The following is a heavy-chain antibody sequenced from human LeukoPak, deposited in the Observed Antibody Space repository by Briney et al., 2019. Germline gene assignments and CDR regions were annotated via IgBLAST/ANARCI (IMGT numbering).Heavy chain of an antibody. D-gene: IGHD1-26*01. J-gene: IGHJ4*02. Sequence: SSQTLSLTCTVSGGSISSGYYWGWIRQPPGKGLEWIGSIYHSGSTYYNPSLKSRVTISVDTSKNQFSLKLSSVTAADTAVYYCARVGATKYFDYWGQGTLVTVSS. CDR2: IYHSGST. CDR1: GGSISSGYY. CDR3: ARVGATKYFDY. V-gene: IGHV4-38-2*02.